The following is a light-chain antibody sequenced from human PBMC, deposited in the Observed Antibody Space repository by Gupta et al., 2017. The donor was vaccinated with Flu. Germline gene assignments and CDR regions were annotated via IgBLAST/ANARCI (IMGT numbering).Light chain of an antibody. CDR1: SSDIGAFDF. CDR2: DVT. V-gene: IGLV2-11*01. CDR3: CAYAGSDTYL. J-gene: IGLJ1*01. Sequence: QSALTQPRSVSGSPGQSVTISCTGTSSDIGAFDFVSWYQQHPGKGPKLLIYDVTKRPAGVPDRVSGFKSGNTASLTISGRLAEDEADYFCCAYAGSDTYLFGPGTTVTV.